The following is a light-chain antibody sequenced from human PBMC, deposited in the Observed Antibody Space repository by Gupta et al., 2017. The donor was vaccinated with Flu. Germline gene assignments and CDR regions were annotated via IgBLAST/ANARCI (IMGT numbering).Light chain of an antibody. CDR2: EVS. CDR1: SSDVGGYNY. V-gene: IGLV2-14*01. J-gene: IGLJ2*01. Sequence: QSALTQPASVSGSPGPSITVSCTGTSSDVGGYNYVSWYQQHPGKAPKLMIYEVSNRPSGVSNRFSGSKSGNTASLTISGLQAEDEADYYCCSYTSSSTGVFGGGTKLTVL. CDR3: CSYTSSSTGV.